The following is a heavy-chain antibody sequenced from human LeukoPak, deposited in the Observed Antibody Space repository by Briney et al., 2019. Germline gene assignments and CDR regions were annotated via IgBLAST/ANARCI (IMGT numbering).Heavy chain of an antibody. D-gene: IGHD2-2*01. CDR2: IKQDGSEK. V-gene: IGHV3-7*01. CDR1: GFTFSSYW. CDR3: ARGDIVVVPGVPHDY. J-gene: IGHJ4*02. Sequence: QPGGSLRLSCAASGFTFSSYWMSWVRQAPGKGLEWVANIKQDGSEKYYVDSVKGRFTISRDNAKNSLYLQMNSPRAEDTAVYYCARGDIVVVPGVPHDYWGQGTLVTVSS.